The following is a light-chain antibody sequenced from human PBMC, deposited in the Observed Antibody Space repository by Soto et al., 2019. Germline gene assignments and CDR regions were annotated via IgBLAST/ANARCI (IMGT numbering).Light chain of an antibody. Sequence: QSALTQPRSVSGSPGQSVTISCTGTSSGVGGYNYVSWYQQHPGKAPKLMIYDVSKRPSGVPDRFSGSKSGNTASLTISGLQAEDEADYYFCSYAGSYTYVFGTGTKLTVL. CDR1: SSGVGGYNY. CDR2: DVS. V-gene: IGLV2-11*01. CDR3: CSYAGSYTYV. J-gene: IGLJ1*01.